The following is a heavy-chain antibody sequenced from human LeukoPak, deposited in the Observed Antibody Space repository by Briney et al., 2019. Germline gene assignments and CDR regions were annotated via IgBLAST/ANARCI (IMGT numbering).Heavy chain of an antibody. CDR1: GFTVSSNY. D-gene: IGHD2-21*02. Sequence: GGSLRLSCAASGFTVSSNYMSWVRQAPGKGLEWVSVIYSGGSTYYADSVKGRFTISRDNSKNTLYLQMNSLRAEDTAVYYCARKVVTGDWYFDLWGRGTLVTVSS. J-gene: IGHJ2*01. V-gene: IGHV3-66*01. CDR2: IYSGGST. CDR3: ARKVVTGDWYFDL.